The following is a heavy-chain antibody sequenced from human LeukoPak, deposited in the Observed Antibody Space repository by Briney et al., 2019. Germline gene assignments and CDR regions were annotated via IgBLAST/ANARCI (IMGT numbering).Heavy chain of an antibody. D-gene: IGHD5-18*01. CDR1: GFTFSSYW. J-gene: IGHJ4*02. CDR3: ARGGSRQYNF. Sequence: GGSLRLSCAASGFTFSSYWMSWARKAPGKGLEWVANIRHDESEKYYVDSVKGRFTISRDNAKDSLYLQMNSLRVEDTAVYYCARGGSRQYNFWGQGTLVTVSS. CDR2: IRHDESEK. V-gene: IGHV3-7*01.